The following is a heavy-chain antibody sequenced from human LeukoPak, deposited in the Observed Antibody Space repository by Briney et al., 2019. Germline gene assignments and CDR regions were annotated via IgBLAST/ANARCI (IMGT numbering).Heavy chain of an antibody. D-gene: IGHD6-13*01. CDR2: ISSSYI. V-gene: IGHV3-21*01. CDR1: GFTFSSYS. Sequence: GGSLRLSCAASGFTFSSYSMNWVRQAPGQGLEWVSSISSSYIYYADSVKGRFTISRDNAKNPLYLQMNSLRAEDTAVYYCARVPHGSGYSSSWYPRWFDPWGQGTLVTVPS. J-gene: IGHJ5*02. CDR3: ARVPHGSGYSSSWYPRWFDP.